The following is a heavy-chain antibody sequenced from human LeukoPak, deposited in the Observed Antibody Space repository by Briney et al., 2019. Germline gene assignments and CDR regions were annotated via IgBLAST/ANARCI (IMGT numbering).Heavy chain of an antibody. CDR2: ISSSGSTK. D-gene: IGHD3-22*01. V-gene: IGHV3-11*01. CDR3: ARTRKNYYDSSGLFDY. CDR1: GFTFSDYY. Sequence: GGSLRLSCAASGFTFSDYYMSWIRQAPGKGLEWVSYISSSGSTKYSADSVKGRFTISRDNAKNSLFLQMKSLRAEDTAVYYCARTRKNYYDSSGLFDYWGQGTLATVSS. J-gene: IGHJ4*02.